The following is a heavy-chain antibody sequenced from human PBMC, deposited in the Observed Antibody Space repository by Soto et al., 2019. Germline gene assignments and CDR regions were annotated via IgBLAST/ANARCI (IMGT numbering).Heavy chain of an antibody. D-gene: IGHD2-21*01. V-gene: IGHV1-2*04. CDR2: INPKSGGT. Sequence: QVQLVQSGAEVKKPGASVKVSCKASGYTFTDYWIHWVRQAPGQGLEWMGWINPKSGGTNYAQKFQGWVTMARDTSSSTAYLDLSRLTSDDTAMYYCARDYCGGDCPGIWYFDLWGRGTLVTVSS. J-gene: IGHJ2*01. CDR1: GYTFTDYW. CDR3: ARDYCGGDCPGIWYFDL.